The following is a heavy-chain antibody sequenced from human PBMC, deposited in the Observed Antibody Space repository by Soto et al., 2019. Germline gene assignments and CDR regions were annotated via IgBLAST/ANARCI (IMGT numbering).Heavy chain of an antibody. CDR2: ISAYNGNT. D-gene: IGHD6-6*01. V-gene: IGHV1-18*01. Sequence: RASVKVSCKASGYTFTNYGITWVRQAPGQGLEWMGWISAYNGNTHYTQRLQGRVTMTTDTSTSTAYMELRGLRSDDTAVYYCARVRQLVGYLYYYMDVWGQGTTVTVS. J-gene: IGHJ6*03. CDR3: ARVRQLVGYLYYYMDV. CDR1: GYTFTNYG.